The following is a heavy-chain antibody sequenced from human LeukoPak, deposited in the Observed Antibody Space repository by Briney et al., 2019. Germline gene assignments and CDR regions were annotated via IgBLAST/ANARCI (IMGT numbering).Heavy chain of an antibody. D-gene: IGHD2-15*01. V-gene: IGHV4-39*07. Sequence: SETLSLTCTVSGGSISTNSYYWGWIRQPPGKGLEWIGTLYYSGSAYYNSSLKSRVTISVDTSKNQFSLKLSSVTAADTAVYYCATPDVVVVAETLNAFDIWGQGTMVTVSS. CDR3: ATPDVVVVAETLNAFDI. CDR2: LYYSGSA. CDR1: GGSISTNSYY. J-gene: IGHJ3*02.